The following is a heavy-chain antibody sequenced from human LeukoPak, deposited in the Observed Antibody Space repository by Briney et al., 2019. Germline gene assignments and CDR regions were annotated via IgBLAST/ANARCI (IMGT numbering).Heavy chain of an antibody. CDR3: ARRRNYYDSSLDAFDI. J-gene: IGHJ3*02. V-gene: IGHV3-30*04. D-gene: IGHD3-22*01. CDR2: ISYDGSNK. CDR1: GFTLSSYA. Sequence: GGSLRLSCAASGFTLSSYAMHWVRQAPGKGLEWVAVISYDGSNKYYADSVKGRFTISRDNSKNTLYLQMNSLRAEDKAVYYCARRRNYYDSSLDAFDIWGQGTMVTVSS.